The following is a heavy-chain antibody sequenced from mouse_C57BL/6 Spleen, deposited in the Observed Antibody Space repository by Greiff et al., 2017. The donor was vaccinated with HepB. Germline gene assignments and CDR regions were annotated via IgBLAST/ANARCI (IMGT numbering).Heavy chain of an antibody. V-gene: IGHV1-61*01. J-gene: IGHJ1*03. Sequence: VQLQQSGAELVMPGSSVTLSCKASGYPFTSYWMDWVKQRPGQGLEWIGNIYPSDSETHYNQKFKDKATLTVDKSSSTAYMQLSSLTSEDSAVYYCAREGPGYFDVWGTGTTVTVSS. CDR1: GYPFTSYW. CDR3: AREGPGYFDV. CDR2: IYPSDSET. D-gene: IGHD3-3*01.